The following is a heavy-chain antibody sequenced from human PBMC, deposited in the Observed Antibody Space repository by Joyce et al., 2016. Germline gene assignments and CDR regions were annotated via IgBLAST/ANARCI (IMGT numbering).Heavy chain of an antibody. V-gene: IGHV3-7*01. D-gene: IGHD2-2*01. CDR1: GFTFGTYW. CDR2: IKQEGREK. J-gene: IGHJ6*02. CDR3: ARDVHVVVTAGYYYGMDV. Sequence: EVKLVESGGGLVQPGGSLRLSCEASGFTFGTYWMSWVRQAPGKGLEWVANIKQEGREKYYVESVKGRFTISRDNAKNSLYLQMNSLRAEDTAVYYCARDVHVVVTAGYYYGMDVWGQGATVTVSS.